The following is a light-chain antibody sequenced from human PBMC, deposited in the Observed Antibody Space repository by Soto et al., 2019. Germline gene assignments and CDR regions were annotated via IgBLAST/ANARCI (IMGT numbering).Light chain of an antibody. CDR1: SSDVGGYNF. CDR2: DVS. J-gene: IGLJ2*01. V-gene: IGLV2-14*03. Sequence: QSALTQPASVSGSPGQSITITCTGTSSDVGGYNFVSWYQQHPGKAPKLMIYDVSDRPSGVSNRFSGSKSGNTASLTISGLQAEDGADYYCSSYTSSGTHVVFGGGTKLTVL. CDR3: SSYTSSGTHVV.